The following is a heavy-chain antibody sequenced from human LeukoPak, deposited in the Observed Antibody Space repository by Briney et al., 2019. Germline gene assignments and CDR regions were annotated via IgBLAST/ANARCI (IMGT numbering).Heavy chain of an antibody. J-gene: IGHJ3*02. D-gene: IGHD4-23*01. Sequence: SETLSLTCTVSGASVSNYDWSWIRQPPGKGLEWIGYVYYSGRTSYNPSLESRVTISVDTSKNQFSLKLTSVTAADTAMYYCARRGGNPLGAFDIWGQGTMVTVSS. CDR2: VYYSGRT. V-gene: IGHV4-59*02. CDR3: ARRGGNPLGAFDI. CDR1: GASVSNYD.